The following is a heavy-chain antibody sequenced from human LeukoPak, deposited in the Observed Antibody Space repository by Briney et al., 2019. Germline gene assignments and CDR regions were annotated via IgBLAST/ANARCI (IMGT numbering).Heavy chain of an antibody. J-gene: IGHJ5*02. CDR3: ARGGSGSYFSWLDP. V-gene: IGHV1-2*02. CDR2: INPNSGGT. CDR1: GYTFTDYY. D-gene: IGHD3-10*01. Sequence: GASVKVSCEASGYTFTDYYIHWVRQAPGQGLECMGWINPNSGGTNYAQKFQGRVTMTRDTSISTACMELSRLRSDDTAVYYCARGGSGSYFSWLDPWGQGTLVTVSS.